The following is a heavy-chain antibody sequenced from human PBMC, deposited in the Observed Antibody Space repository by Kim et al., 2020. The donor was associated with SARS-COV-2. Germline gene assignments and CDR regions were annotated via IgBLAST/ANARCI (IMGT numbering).Heavy chain of an antibody. CDR1: GGSISSSSYY. Sequence: SETLSLTCTVSGGSISSSSYYWGWIRQPPGKGLEWIGSIYYSGSTYYNPSLKSRVTISVDTSKNQFSLKLSSVTAADTAVYYCARGGVVVVTAILYFDY. CDR2: IYYSGST. J-gene: IGHJ4*01. CDR3: ARGGVVVVTAILYFDY. V-gene: IGHV4-39*07. D-gene: IGHD2-21*02.